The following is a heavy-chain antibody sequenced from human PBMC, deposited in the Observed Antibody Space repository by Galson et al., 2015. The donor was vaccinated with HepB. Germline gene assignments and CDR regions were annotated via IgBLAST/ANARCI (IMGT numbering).Heavy chain of an antibody. V-gene: IGHV3-15*07. CDR1: GFTFSNAW. CDR2: IKSKTDGGTT. Sequence: SLRLSCAASGFTFSNAWMNWVRQAPGKGLEWVGRIKSKTDGGTTDYAAPVKGRFTISRDDSKNTLYLQMNSLKTEDTAVYYCTTDNHKPPRYCSSTSCYVSDYWGQGTLVTVSS. D-gene: IGHD2-2*01. J-gene: IGHJ4*02. CDR3: TTDNHKPPRYCSSTSCYVSDY.